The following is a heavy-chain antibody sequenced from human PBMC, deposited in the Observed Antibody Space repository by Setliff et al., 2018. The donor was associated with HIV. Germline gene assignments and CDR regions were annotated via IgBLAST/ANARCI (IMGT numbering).Heavy chain of an antibody. V-gene: IGHV3-11*04. J-gene: IGHJ4*02. CDR2: VSSSAKTI. D-gene: IGHD3-10*01. CDR1: GFTFSNAW. CDR3: ARGAYGSGSYEINF. Sequence: PGGSLRLSCAASGFTFSNAWMSWVRQAPGKGLEWVSYVSSSAKTIYYVDSVKGRFTISRDNAQNSLYLQMNSLRAEDTAVYYCARGAYGSGSYEINFWGQGTLVTVSS.